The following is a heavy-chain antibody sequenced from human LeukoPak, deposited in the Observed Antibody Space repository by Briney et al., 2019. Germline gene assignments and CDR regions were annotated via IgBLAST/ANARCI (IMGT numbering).Heavy chain of an antibody. D-gene: IGHD5-18*01. J-gene: IGHJ4*02. Sequence: PGGSLRLSCAASGFTFRNAAMSWVRQAPGKGLEWVGRIKSKTDGGTTDYAAPVKGRFTISRDDSKSTLYLQMNSLKTEDTAVYFCAHRDTAMVRIDYWGQGTLVTVSS. CDR2: IKSKTDGGTT. V-gene: IGHV3-15*01. CDR1: GFTFRNAA. CDR3: AHRDTAMVRIDY.